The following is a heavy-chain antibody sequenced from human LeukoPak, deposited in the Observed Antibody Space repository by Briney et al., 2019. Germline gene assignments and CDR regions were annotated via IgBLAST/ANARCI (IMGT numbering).Heavy chain of an antibody. CDR3: AKDFRSYSSGWYRQKPQSEIDY. V-gene: IGHV3-23*01. Sequence: PGGSLRLSCAASGFIFSNAWMSWVRQAPGKGLEWVSAISGSGGSTYYADSVKGRFTISRDNSKNTLYLQMNSLRAEDTAVYYCAKDFRSYSSGWYRQKPQSEIDYWGQGTLVTVSS. CDR1: GFIFSNAW. D-gene: IGHD6-19*01. J-gene: IGHJ4*02. CDR2: ISGSGGST.